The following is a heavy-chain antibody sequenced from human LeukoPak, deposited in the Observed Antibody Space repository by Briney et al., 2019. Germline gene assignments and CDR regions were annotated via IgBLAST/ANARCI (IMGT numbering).Heavy chain of an antibody. CDR3: ARVDGGEWYYFDY. V-gene: IGHV1-2*02. J-gene: IGHJ4*02. CDR2: INPNNGGT. Sequence: GASVKVSCKASGYTFTAYFMHWVRQAPGQGLEWMGWINPNNGGTNYAQKFQGRVTMTLDTSISTGYMELSRLRSDDTAIYFCARVDGGEWYYFDYWGQGTLVTVFS. CDR1: GYTFTAYF. D-gene: IGHD2-8*02.